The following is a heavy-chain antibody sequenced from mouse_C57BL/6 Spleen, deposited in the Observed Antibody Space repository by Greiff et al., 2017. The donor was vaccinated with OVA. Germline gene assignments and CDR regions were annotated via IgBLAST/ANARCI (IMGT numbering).Heavy chain of an antibody. D-gene: IGHD1-1*01. V-gene: IGHV5-4*03. CDR2: ISDGGSYT. CDR1: GFTFSSYA. J-gene: IGHJ3*01. Sequence: EVKLMESGGGLVKPGGSLKLSCAASGFTFSSYAMSWVRQTPEKRLEWVATISDGGSYTYYPDNVKGRFTISRDNAKNNLYLQMSHLKSEDTAMYYCARALYGSGPFAYWGQGTLVTVSA. CDR3: ARALYGSGPFAY.